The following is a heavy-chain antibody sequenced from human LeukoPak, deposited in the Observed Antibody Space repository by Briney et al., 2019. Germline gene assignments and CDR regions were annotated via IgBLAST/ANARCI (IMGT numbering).Heavy chain of an antibody. Sequence: GGSLRLSCAASGFTFSSYAMSWVRQAPGKGLEWVSAISGTGSSTYSADSVKGRFTISRDNAKNLLYLQMNSLRAEDTAVYYCARWNNDWEFDYWGQGTLVSVSS. CDR1: GFTFSSYA. CDR3: ARWNNDWEFDY. D-gene: IGHD1/OR15-1a*01. J-gene: IGHJ4*02. CDR2: ISGTGSST. V-gene: IGHV3-23*01.